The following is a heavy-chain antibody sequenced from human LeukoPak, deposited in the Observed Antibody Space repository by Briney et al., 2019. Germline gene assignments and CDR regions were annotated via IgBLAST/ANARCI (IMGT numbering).Heavy chain of an antibody. CDR3: ARGSGSYYFLEYSQYYFDY. CDR1: GYTFTGYY. Sequence: GASVKVSCKASGYTFTGYYMHWVRQAPGQGLEWMGWINPNSGGTNYAQKFQGRVTMTRDTSISTAYMELSRLRSDDTAVYYCARGSGSYYFLEYSQYYFDYWGQGTLVTVSS. V-gene: IGHV1-2*02. J-gene: IGHJ4*02. CDR2: INPNSGGT. D-gene: IGHD1-26*01.